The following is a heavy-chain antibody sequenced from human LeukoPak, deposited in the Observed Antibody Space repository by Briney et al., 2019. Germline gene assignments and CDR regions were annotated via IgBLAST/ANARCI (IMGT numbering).Heavy chain of an antibody. V-gene: IGHV3-66*01. CDR2: IYSGGTT. Sequence: GGSLRLSCAASGVTVNSHYMSWVRQAPGKGLEWVSVIYSGGTTYYADSVKGRFTISRDNSKNTLYLQMNSLRAEDTAVYYCARDLETDISDAFDIWGQGTVVTASS. D-gene: IGHD3-9*01. J-gene: IGHJ3*02. CDR1: GVTVNSHY. CDR3: ARDLETDISDAFDI.